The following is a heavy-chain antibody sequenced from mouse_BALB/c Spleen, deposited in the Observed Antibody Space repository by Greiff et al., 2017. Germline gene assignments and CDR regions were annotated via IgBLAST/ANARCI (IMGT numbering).Heavy chain of an antibody. CDR3: ARGGYGYDAMDY. Sequence: EVQGVESGGGLVKPGGSLKLSCAASGFTFSSYAMSWVRQTPEKRLEWVASISSGGSTYYPDSVKGRFTISRDNARNILYLQMSSLRSEDTAMYYCARGGYGYDAMDYWGQGTSVTVSS. J-gene: IGHJ4*01. CDR1: GFTFSSYA. V-gene: IGHV5-6-5*01. CDR2: ISSGGST. D-gene: IGHD2-10*02.